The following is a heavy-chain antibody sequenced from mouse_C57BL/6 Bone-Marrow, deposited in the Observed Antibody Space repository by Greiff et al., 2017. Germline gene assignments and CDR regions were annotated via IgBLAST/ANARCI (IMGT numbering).Heavy chain of an antibody. J-gene: IGHJ3*01. Sequence: QVHVKQSGPELVKPGASVKISCKASGYYFTDDDINWVKQRPGQGLEWIGWIFPGSGSTYYNGKLKGKAALTVDKSSSTAYMLLSSRTSEDSAVYFCARDGYDKFAYWGQGTLVTVSA. CDR3: ARDGYDKFAY. D-gene: IGHD2-2*01. CDR1: GYYFTDDD. V-gene: IGHV1-75*01. CDR2: IFPGSGST.